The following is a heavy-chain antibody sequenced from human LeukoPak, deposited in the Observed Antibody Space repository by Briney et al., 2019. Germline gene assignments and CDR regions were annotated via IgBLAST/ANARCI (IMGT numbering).Heavy chain of an antibody. J-gene: IGHJ4*02. D-gene: IGHD6-19*01. V-gene: IGHV3-23*01. CDR3: AKDTSLLFASGWAYFDY. Sequence: GGSLRLSCAASGFTFSSYAMSWVRQAPGKGLEWVSAISGSGGSTYYADSVKGRFTISRDNSKNTLYLQMNSLRAEDTAVYYCAKDTSLLFASGWAYFDYWGQGTLVTVSS. CDR1: GFTFSSYA. CDR2: ISGSGGST.